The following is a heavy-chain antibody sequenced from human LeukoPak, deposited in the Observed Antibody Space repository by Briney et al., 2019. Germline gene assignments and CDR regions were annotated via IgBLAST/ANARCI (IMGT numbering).Heavy chain of an antibody. CDR1: GFTFTDYH. CDR2: ISPGGGSK. Sequence: NPGGSLRLSCAAFGFTFTDYHMSWIRQAPGKGLECVSYISPGGGSKYFADSVRGRFTISRDNAKNSLYLQMNSLTAEDTAVYYCAGGRDTAVAGPGGYFDYWAQGTLVTVSP. V-gene: IGHV3-11*01. J-gene: IGHJ4*02. CDR3: AGGRDTAVAGPGGYFDY. D-gene: IGHD6-19*01.